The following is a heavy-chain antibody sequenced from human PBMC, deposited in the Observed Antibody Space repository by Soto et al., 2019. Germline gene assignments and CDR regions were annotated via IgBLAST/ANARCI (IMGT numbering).Heavy chain of an antibody. D-gene: IGHD4-17*01. CDR2: IYYSGST. Sequence: PSATLSLTCPVSGGSISSGDYYWSWIRQPPGKGLEWIGYIYYSGSTYYNPSLKSRVTISVDTSKNQFSLKLSSVTAADTAVYYCARDYGYGDYHFDYWGQGTLVTVSS. CDR3: ARDYGYGDYHFDY. J-gene: IGHJ4*02. CDR1: GGSISSGDYY. V-gene: IGHV4-30-4*02.